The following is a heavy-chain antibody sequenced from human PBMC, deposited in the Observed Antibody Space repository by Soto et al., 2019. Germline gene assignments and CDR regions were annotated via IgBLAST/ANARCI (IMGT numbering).Heavy chain of an antibody. CDR1: GYTFSSYD. V-gene: IGHV1-18*01. Sequence: QVQLVQSGAEVKKPGASVKVSCKASGYTFSSYDLSWVRQAPGQGLEWMGWIRIYNGNTKYAQKRQGRVTLTTDTSTSTAYMELRSLTSDDTAVYYCARGSSAPGFDPWGQGTLVTVSS. CDR3: ARGSSAPGFDP. CDR2: IRIYNGNT. D-gene: IGHD3-22*01. J-gene: IGHJ5*02.